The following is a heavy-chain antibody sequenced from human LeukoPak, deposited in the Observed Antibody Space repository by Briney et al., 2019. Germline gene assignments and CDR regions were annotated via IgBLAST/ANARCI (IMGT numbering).Heavy chain of an antibody. CDR1: GFTFSIYE. V-gene: IGHV3-48*03. CDR2: ISRSSDTI. J-gene: IGHJ4*02. D-gene: IGHD3-22*01. Sequence: GGSLRLSCAASGFTFSIYEMNWVRQAPGKGLEWVSYISRSSDTIFYADSVKGRFTISRDNAKNSLYLQMNNLRAEDTAVYYCARDYQDSRGYYYFDYWGQGTLVTVSS. CDR3: ARDYQDSRGYYYFDY.